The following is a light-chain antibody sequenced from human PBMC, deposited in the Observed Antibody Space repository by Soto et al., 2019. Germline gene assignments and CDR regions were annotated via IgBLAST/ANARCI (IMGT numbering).Light chain of an antibody. Sequence: DIQMTHSPSSLSASVGDRVTITCRSSQSISSYLNWYQQKPGKAPKLLIYAASSLQSGVPSRFSGSGSGTDFTLTISSLQPEDFATYYCQQSYRLRTFGQGTKVDIK. CDR3: QQSYRLRT. CDR2: AAS. V-gene: IGKV1-39*01. CDR1: QSISSY. J-gene: IGKJ1*01.